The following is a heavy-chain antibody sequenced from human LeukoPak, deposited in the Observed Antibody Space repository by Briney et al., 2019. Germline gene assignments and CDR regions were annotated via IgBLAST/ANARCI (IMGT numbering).Heavy chain of an antibody. CDR2: IIPILGIA. D-gene: IGHD3-22*01. CDR1: VGTFISYA. Sequence: SVKVSCKCSVGTFISYAMSWVRQAPGQGGEGMGRIIPILGIANYAQKFQGIVTITADKPTSTAYMELSSLRSEDTAVYYCARDLGTYYYDSSGYAFDYWGQGTLVTVSS. J-gene: IGHJ4*02. CDR3: ARDLGTYYYDSSGYAFDY. V-gene: IGHV1-69*04.